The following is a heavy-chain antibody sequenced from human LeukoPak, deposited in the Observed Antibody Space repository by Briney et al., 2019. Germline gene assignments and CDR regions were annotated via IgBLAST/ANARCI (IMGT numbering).Heavy chain of an antibody. J-gene: IGHJ4*02. Sequence: PGGALRLSCAASGFPFSDYYMSWVRQAPGEGLEWISYISSSASTIYYVNSVKGRFTITRDNAKNSLYLQMNSLRAEDTAVYYCARMYSSSSSYFDYWGQGTLVTVSS. CDR3: ARMYSSSSSYFDY. D-gene: IGHD6-6*01. V-gene: IGHV3-11*01. CDR1: GFPFSDYY. CDR2: ISSSASTI.